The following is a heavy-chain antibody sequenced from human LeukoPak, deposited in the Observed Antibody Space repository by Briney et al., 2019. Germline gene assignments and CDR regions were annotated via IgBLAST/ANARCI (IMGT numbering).Heavy chain of an antibody. D-gene: IGHD3-22*01. CDR2: ISWNSGSI. CDR3: AKAVTMIVVDHDAFDI. CDR1: GFTFDDYA. Sequence: GGSLRLSCAASGFTFDDYAMHWVRHAPGKGLEWVSGISWNSGSIGYADSVKGRFTISRDNAKNSLYLQMNSLRAEDTALYYCAKAVTMIVVDHDAFDIWGQGTMVTVSS. V-gene: IGHV3-9*01. J-gene: IGHJ3*02.